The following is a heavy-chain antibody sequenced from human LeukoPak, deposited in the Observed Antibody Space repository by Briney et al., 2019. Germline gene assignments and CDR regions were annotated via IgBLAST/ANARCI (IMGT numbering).Heavy chain of an antibody. CDR1: GFTFSTYT. D-gene: IGHD1-20*01. CDR2: ISGSGST. CDR3: AKDRGNWNYYDY. J-gene: IGHJ4*02. Sequence: GGSQRLSCAASGFTFSTYTMAWVRQAPGKGLEWVSSISGSGSTSCTDSVKGRFIISRDNSKSILYLQMNSLRAEDTAIYYCAKDRGNWNYYDYWGQGTLVTVSS. V-gene: IGHV3-23*01.